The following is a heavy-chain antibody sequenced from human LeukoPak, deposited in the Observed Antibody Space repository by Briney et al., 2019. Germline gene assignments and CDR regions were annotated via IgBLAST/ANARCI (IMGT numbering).Heavy chain of an antibody. CDR3: AREPHGNYHTPGDY. V-gene: IGHV3-21*01. CDR1: GFTFDDYG. Sequence: GSLRLSCAASGFTFDDYGMSWVRQAPGKGLEWVSSISSSSSYIYYADSVKGRFTISRDNAKNSLYLQMNSLRAEDTAVYYCAREPHGNYHTPGDYWGQGTLVTVSS. D-gene: IGHD1-7*01. CDR2: ISSSSSYI. J-gene: IGHJ4*02.